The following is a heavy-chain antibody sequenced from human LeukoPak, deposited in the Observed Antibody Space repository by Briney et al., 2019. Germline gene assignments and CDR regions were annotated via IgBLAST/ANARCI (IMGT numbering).Heavy chain of an antibody. V-gene: IGHV3-7*05. CDR2: IMQDGSEK. CDR3: AKAQLRVTTGIDN. J-gene: IGHJ4*02. CDR1: GFTLSSHY. Sequence: GGSLRLSCAASGFTLSSHYMTWFRQAPGKGLEWVANIMQDGSEKFYVDSVKGRFTISRDNAKNSLYLQMNSLRVEDTAVYYCAKAQLRVTTGIDNWGQGTLVTVSS. D-gene: IGHD4-17*01.